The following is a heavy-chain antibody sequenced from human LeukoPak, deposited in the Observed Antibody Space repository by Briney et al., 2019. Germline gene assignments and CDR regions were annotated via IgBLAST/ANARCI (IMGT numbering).Heavy chain of an antibody. V-gene: IGHV3-7*03. D-gene: IGHD3-10*01. Sequence: SGGSLRFSCAASGFTFSSYWMSWVRQAPGKGLEWVANIKQDGSEKYYVDSVKGRFTISRDNAKNSLYLQMNSLRAEDTAVYYCAREGEALWFGELYYFDYWGQGTLVTVSS. CDR2: IKQDGSEK. CDR3: AREGEALWFGELYYFDY. J-gene: IGHJ4*02. CDR1: GFTFSSYW.